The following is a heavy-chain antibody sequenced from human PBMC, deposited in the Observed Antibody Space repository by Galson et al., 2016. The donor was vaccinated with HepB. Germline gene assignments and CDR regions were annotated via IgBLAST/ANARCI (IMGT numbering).Heavy chain of an antibody. V-gene: IGHV3-21*01. CDR3: ARGDIVGAIFDY. J-gene: IGHJ4*02. CDR1: GFTFRLYS. Sequence: SLRLSCAASGFTFRLYSMNWVRQAPGKGLEWVSSISSSSSYIYYADSVKGRFTISRDNAKNSLYLQMNSLRAEDTAVYYCARGDIVGAIFDYWGQGTLVTVSS. CDR2: ISSSSSYI. D-gene: IGHD1-26*01.